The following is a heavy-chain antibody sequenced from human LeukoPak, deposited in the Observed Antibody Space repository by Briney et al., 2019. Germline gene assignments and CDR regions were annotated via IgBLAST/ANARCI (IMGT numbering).Heavy chain of an antibody. Sequence: GRSLRLSCAASEFTFSSYAMHWVRQAPGKGLEWVAVISYDGSNKYYADSVKGRFTISRDNSKSMLYLQMNSLRVEDTAVYYCARDGNYYYGSGSYPDYWGQGTLVTVSS. J-gene: IGHJ4*02. V-gene: IGHV3-30-3*01. D-gene: IGHD3-10*01. CDR2: ISYDGSNK. CDR3: ARDGNYYYGSGSYPDY. CDR1: EFTFSSYA.